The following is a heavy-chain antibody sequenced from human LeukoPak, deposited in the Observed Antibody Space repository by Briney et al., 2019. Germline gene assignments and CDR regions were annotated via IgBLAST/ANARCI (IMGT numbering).Heavy chain of an antibody. CDR1: GGSVSGYY. J-gene: IGHJ4*02. V-gene: IGHV4-59*02. D-gene: IGHD2-15*01. CDR2: VYYSGST. CDR3: ARIHRYCSGGACYVLDN. Sequence: SETLSLTCVVSGGSVSGYYWGWIRQPPGRGLEWIGYVYYSGSTNYNPSFKSRITISVDTSRNQFSLQLSSVTAADTAVYYCARIHRYCSGGACYVLDNWGQGTLVAVSP.